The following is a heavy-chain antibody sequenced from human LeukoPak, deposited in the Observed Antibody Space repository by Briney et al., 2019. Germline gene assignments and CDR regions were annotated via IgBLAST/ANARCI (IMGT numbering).Heavy chain of an antibody. CDR2: IYYSGST. Sequence: PSETLSLTCTVSGGSISSHFWSWIRQPPGKGLEWIGYIYYSGSTSYNPSLKSRVTISVDTSKNQFSLKLRSLTAADTAVYYCAREQEGCSSTSCYRSGYYYYMDVWGKGTTVTVSS. CDR3: AREQEGCSSTSCYRSGYYYYMDV. V-gene: IGHV4-59*11. J-gene: IGHJ6*03. CDR1: GGSISSHF. D-gene: IGHD2-2*01.